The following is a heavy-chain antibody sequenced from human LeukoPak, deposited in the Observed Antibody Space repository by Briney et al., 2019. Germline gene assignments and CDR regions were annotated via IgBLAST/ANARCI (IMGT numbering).Heavy chain of an antibody. Sequence: PGGSLRLSCAASGFTFSSYSMNWVRQAPGKGLEWVSSISSSSSYIYYADSVKGRFTISRDNAKNSLYLQMNSLRAEDTAVYYCARDHDSGGWYSSWFDPWGQGTLVTVSS. CDR1: GFTFSSYS. V-gene: IGHV3-21*01. J-gene: IGHJ5*02. CDR2: ISSSSSYI. D-gene: IGHD6-19*01. CDR3: ARDHDSGGWYSSWFDP.